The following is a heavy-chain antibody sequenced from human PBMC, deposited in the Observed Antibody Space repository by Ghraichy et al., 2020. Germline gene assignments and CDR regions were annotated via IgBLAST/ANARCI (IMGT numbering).Heavy chain of an antibody. J-gene: IGHJ6*02. Sequence: SETLSLTCTVSGGSVRGTGYYWAWVRQPPGKTLDWIGSIYYTGMTYYNPSLKSRVSISIDTSSNQFSLRLTSVTAADTALYYCTKQDAISHYSMGVWGQGTTVTVSS. CDR1: GGSVRGTGYY. CDR3: TKQDAISHYSMGV. CDR2: IYYTGMT. D-gene: IGHD2-21*01. V-gene: IGHV4-39*01.